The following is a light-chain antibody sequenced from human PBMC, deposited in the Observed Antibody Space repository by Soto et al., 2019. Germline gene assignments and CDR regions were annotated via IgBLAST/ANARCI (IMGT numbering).Light chain of an antibody. J-gene: IGLJ7*01. V-gene: IGLV4-69*01. CDR1: SGHNIYA. Sequence: QSVLTQSPSASASLGASVKLTCTLSSGHNIYAIAWHQQQPEKGPRYLMKVNSDGSHNKGDGIPDRFSGSSSGAERYLTISSLQSEDEADYYCQTWDTDKAVFGGGTQLTVL. CDR3: QTWDTDKAV. CDR2: VNSDGSH.